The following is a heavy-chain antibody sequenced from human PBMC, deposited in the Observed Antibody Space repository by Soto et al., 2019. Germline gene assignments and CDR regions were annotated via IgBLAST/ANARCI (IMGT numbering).Heavy chain of an antibody. J-gene: IGHJ6*03. CDR2: INHSGST. CDR1: GGSFSGYY. D-gene: IGHD3-3*01. CDR3: ARGVSNYDFWSGYSHYYYYMDV. Sequence: LSLTCAVYGGSFSGYYWSWIRQPPGKGLEWIGEINHSGSTNYNPSLKSRVTISVDTSKSQFSLKLSSVTAADTAIYYCARGVSNYDFWSGYSHYYYYMDVWGKGTTVTVSS. V-gene: IGHV4-34*01.